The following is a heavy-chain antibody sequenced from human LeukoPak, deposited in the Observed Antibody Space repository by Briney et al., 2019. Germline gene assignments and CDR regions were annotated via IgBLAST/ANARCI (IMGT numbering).Heavy chain of an antibody. CDR3: AMGSGWYYFDY. D-gene: IGHD6-19*01. Sequence: PSETLSLTCTVSGGSISSYYWSWIRQPPGKGLEWIGYIHYSGSTNYNPSLKSRVTISVDTSKNQFSLKLSSVTAADTAVYYCAMGSGWYYFDYWGQGTLVTVSS. V-gene: IGHV4-59*01. J-gene: IGHJ4*02. CDR1: GGSISSYY. CDR2: IHYSGST.